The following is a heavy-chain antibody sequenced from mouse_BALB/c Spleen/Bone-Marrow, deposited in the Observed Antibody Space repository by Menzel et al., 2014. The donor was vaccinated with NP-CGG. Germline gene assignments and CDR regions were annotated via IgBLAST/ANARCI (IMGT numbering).Heavy chain of an antibody. CDR3: AFYYYGSSLFAY. Sequence: VQLKESGAELVKPGASVKLSCTASGFNIKDTYMHWVKQRPEQGLEWIGRIDPANGNTKYDPKLQGKATITADTSSNTAYLQLSSLTSEDTAVYYCAFYYYGSSLFAYWGQGTLVTVSA. J-gene: IGHJ3*01. CDR2: IDPANGNT. V-gene: IGHV14-3*02. CDR1: GFNIKDTY. D-gene: IGHD1-1*01.